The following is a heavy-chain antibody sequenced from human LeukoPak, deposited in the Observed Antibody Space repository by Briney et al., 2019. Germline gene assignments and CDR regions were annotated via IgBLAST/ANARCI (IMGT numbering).Heavy chain of an antibody. D-gene: IGHD4-17*01. Sequence: SETLSLTCTVSSDSISSGDYYWSWIRQPAGKGLEFIGYINKNGGTYYNPPLKSRVSISIDTSKNQFSLKLISVTAADTAVYFCAREHKSYGDYPYYFDSWGQGTLVTVSS. CDR1: SDSISSGDYY. J-gene: IGHJ4*02. CDR2: INKNGGT. V-gene: IGHV4-30-4*01. CDR3: AREHKSYGDYPYYFDS.